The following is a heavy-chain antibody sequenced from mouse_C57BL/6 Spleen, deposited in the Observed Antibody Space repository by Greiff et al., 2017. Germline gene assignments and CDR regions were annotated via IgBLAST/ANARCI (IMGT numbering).Heavy chain of an antibody. V-gene: IGHV1-15*01. Sequence: VQLQEPGAELVRPGASVTLSCKASGYTFTDYEMHWVKQTPVHGLEWIGAIDPETGGTAYNQKFKGKAILTADKSSSTAYMELRSLTSEDSAVYYCTRGDYSNYMYYFDYWGQGTTLTVSS. J-gene: IGHJ2*01. CDR3: TRGDYSNYMYYFDY. CDR2: IDPETGGT. CDR1: GYTFTDYE. D-gene: IGHD2-5*01.